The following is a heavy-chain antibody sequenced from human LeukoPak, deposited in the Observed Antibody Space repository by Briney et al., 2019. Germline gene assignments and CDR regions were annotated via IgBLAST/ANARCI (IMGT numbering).Heavy chain of an antibody. CDR2: TYYRSTWYN. J-gene: IGHJ5*02. Sequence: SQTLSLTCAISGDNVSSNSVTWNWIRQSPSRGLEWLGRTYYRSTWYNDYAVSVRGRITVNPDTSKNQFSLHLNSVTPEDTAVYYCARRLTQYDCFDPWGQGILVTVSS. CDR1: GDNVSSNSVT. V-gene: IGHV6-1*01. D-gene: IGHD2-2*01. CDR3: ARRLTQYDCFDP.